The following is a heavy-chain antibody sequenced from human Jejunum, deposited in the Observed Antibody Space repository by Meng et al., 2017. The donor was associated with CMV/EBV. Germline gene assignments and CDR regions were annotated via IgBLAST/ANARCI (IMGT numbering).Heavy chain of an antibody. CDR2: IKQDGSAT. V-gene: IGHV3-7*01. CDR1: GFTYGSCW. CDR3: VREDIVVFDN. Sequence: CAVSGFTYGSCWMSWVRQSPGMGLEWVANIKQDGSATYYTDSVKGRFTISRDNAKNSLYLQMDNLRADDTAVYYCVREDIVVFDNWGQGTLVTVSS. J-gene: IGHJ5*02. D-gene: IGHD2-15*01.